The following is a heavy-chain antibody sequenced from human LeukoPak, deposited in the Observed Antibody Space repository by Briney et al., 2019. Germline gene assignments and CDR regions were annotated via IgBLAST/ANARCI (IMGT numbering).Heavy chain of an antibody. J-gene: IGHJ3*01. CDR2: IYPGDSDA. CDR3: ARPSDDYYFDSRGPQTFDF. CDR1: GYTFTTYW. Sequence: GESLKISCQGSGYTFTTYWVAWVRQMPGKGLEWMGIIYPGDSDARYSPSFQGQVTISVDKSTGTAYLQWSSLKASDTAMYHCARPSDDYYFDSRGPQTFDFWGQGTMVIVSS. V-gene: IGHV5-51*01. D-gene: IGHD3-22*01.